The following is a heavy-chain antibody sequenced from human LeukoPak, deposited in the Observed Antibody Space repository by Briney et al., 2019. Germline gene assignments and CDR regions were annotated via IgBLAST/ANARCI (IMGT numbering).Heavy chain of an antibody. CDR3: AKESPSNHYDSSGLDY. CDR1: GFTFSSYE. V-gene: IGHV3-48*03. Sequence: PGGSLRLSCAASGFTFSSYEMNWVRQAPGKGLEWVSYISSSGSTIYYADSVKGRFTISRDNAKNSLYLQMNSLRAEDTAVYYCAKESPSNHYDSSGLDYWGQGTLVTVSS. CDR2: ISSSGSTI. D-gene: IGHD3-22*01. J-gene: IGHJ4*02.